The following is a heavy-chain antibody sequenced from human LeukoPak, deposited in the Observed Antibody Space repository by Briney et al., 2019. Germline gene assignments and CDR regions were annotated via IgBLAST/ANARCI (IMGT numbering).Heavy chain of an antibody. CDR2: FDPEDGET. CDR3: AKDRYYYGSGTYYTVYYFDY. CDR1: GYTLTELS. V-gene: IGHV1-24*01. Sequence: ASVKVSCKVSGYTLTELSMHWVRQAPGKGLGWMGGFDPEDGETIYAQKFQGRVTMTEDTSTDTAYMELSSLRSEDTAVYYCAKDRYYYGSGTYYTVYYFDYWGQGTLVTVSS. J-gene: IGHJ4*02. D-gene: IGHD3-10*01.